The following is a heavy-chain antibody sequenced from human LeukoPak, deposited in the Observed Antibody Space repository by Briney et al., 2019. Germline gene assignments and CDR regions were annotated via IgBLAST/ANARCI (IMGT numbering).Heavy chain of an antibody. J-gene: IGHJ4*02. CDR3: ARGEKQYSFDY. Sequence: GGSLRLSCAASGFTVSRNYMTWVRQAPGKGLEWVSVIYSGGTTYYADSVKGRFTISRDNSKDALYLQMNSLRAEDTAIYYCARGEKQYSFDYWGQGTLVTVSS. CDR1: GFTVSRNY. V-gene: IGHV3-53*01. CDR2: IYSGGTT. D-gene: IGHD2/OR15-2a*01.